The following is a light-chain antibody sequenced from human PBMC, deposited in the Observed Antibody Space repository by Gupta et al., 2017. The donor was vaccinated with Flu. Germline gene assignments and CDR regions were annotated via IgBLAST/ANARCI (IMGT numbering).Light chain of an antibody. CDR1: SSDVGGYNY. V-gene: IGLV2-14*01. Sequence: QSALTQPASVCGSPGQSITISCTGTSSDVGGYNYVSWYQQHPGKAPKLMIYEVSNRPSGVSNRFSGSKSGNTASLTISGLQAEDEADYYCSSYTSSSGYVFGTGTKVTVL. CDR3: SSYTSSSGYV. J-gene: IGLJ1*01. CDR2: EVS.